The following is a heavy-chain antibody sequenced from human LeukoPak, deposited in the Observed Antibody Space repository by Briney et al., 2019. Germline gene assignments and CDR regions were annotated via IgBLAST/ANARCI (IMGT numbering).Heavy chain of an antibody. D-gene: IGHD6-19*01. J-gene: IGHJ4*02. Sequence: PSETLSLTCAVYGGSFSGYYWSWIRQPPGKGLEWIGEINHSGSTNYNPSLKSRVTISVDTSKNQFSLKLSSVTAADTAVYYCARGGIQPRIQRSIAVAGWRKAVERSIDYWGQGTLVTVSS. CDR3: ARGGIQPRIQRSIAVAGWRKAVERSIDY. V-gene: IGHV4-34*01. CDR2: INHSGST. CDR1: GGSFSGYY.